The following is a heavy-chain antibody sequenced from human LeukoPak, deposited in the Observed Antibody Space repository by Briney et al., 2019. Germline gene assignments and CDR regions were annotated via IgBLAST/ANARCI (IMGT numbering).Heavy chain of an antibody. CDR3: ARHDFYSNYPHNWFDP. J-gene: IGHJ5*02. CDR2: FYHSGST. CDR1: GGSISSYY. Sequence: KPSETLSLTCTVSGGSISSYYWSWIRQPPGKGLEWIGSFYHSGSTYYNPSLKSRVTISVDTSKNQFSLKLSSVTAADTAVYYCARHDFYSNYPHNWFDPWGQGTLVTVSS. D-gene: IGHD4-11*01. V-gene: IGHV4-59*08.